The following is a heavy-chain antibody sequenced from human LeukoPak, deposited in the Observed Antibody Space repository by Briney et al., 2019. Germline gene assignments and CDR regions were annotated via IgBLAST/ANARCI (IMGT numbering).Heavy chain of an antibody. CDR3: ARPPSDPQLGIDY. CDR2: ISSSSSYI. Sequence: GGSLRLSCAASGFTFSSYSMNWVRQAPGKGLEWVSSISSSSSYIYYADSVKGRFTISRDNAKNSLYLQMNSLRAEDTAVYYCARPPSDPQLGIDYWGQGTLVTVSS. J-gene: IGHJ4*02. D-gene: IGHD3-10*01. CDR1: GFTFSSYS. V-gene: IGHV3-21*01.